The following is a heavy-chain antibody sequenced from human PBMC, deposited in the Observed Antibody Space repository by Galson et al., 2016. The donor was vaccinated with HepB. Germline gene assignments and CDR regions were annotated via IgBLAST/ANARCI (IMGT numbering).Heavy chain of an antibody. Sequence: SLRLSCAASGFTLNDHYIHWVRQAPGKGLEWVGRSRDRADSFTTEYAASVXGRFTISRDDSKKSLYLQMNSLKTEDTAVYYCAREGRWEVLHYYDGMDVWGKGPRSPSPQ. D-gene: IGHD1-26*01. CDR1: GFTLNDHY. CDR3: AREGRWEVLHYYDGMDV. J-gene: IGHJ6*01. V-gene: IGHV3-72*01. CDR2: SRDRADSFTT.